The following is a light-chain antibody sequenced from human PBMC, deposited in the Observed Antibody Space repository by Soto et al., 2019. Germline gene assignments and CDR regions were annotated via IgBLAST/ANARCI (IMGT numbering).Light chain of an antibody. CDR1: EGVRHINGYKY. J-gene: IGKJ1*01. V-gene: IGKV2-28*01. CDR2: MGS. Sequence: DIVMTQSTISLPVTPGERASMSCSSSEGVRHINGYKYLDWYLRKPGQSPQLLIYMGSNRASGVPDRFSGSGSGTDFTLKISRVEAEDVGVYYCMQALQTPWTFGQGTKVDIK. CDR3: MQALQTPWT.